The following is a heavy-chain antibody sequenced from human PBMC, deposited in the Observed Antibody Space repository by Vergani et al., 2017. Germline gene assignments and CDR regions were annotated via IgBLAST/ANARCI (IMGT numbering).Heavy chain of an antibody. CDR1: GFTFSSYA. D-gene: IGHD1-26*01. V-gene: IGHV3-23*01. J-gene: IGHJ6*02. CDR2: ISGSGGST. Sequence: EVQLLESGGGLVQPGGSLRLSCAASGFTFSSYAMSWVRQAPGKGLEWVSGISGSGGSTYYADSVKGRFTISRDNSKNTLNLQMNSLRAEDTAVYYCAKGGHSGSYYYYGMDVWGQGTTVTVSS. CDR3: AKGGHSGSYYYYGMDV.